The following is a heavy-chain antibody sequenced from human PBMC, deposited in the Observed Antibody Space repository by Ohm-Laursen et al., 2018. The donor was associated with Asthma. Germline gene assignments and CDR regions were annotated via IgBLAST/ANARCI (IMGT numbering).Heavy chain of an antibody. Sequence: SLRLSCAASGFTFSDYYMSFIRQAPGKGLEWVSYIGNSGSAIYYADSVKGRFTLSRDNAKNSLYLQMNSLRAEDTAVYYCAYCSGGSCYFHYGMDVWGQGTTVTVSS. V-gene: IGHV3-11*01. CDR3: AYCSGGSCYFHYGMDV. D-gene: IGHD2-15*01. CDR2: IGNSGSAI. J-gene: IGHJ6*02. CDR1: GFTFSDYY.